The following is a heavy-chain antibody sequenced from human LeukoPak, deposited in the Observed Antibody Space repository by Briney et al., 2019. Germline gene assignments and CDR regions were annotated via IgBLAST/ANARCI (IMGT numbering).Heavy chain of an antibody. J-gene: IGHJ5*01. Sequence: GGSLRLSCAASGFTFSSFPTSWVRQAPGKGLQWVSGITGRGGNTYYADSVEGRFTISRDNSKNTLSLQMDSLRAEDTAVYYCARDRAALDSWGQGTLVTVSS. D-gene: IGHD6-13*01. CDR2: ITGRGGNT. CDR1: GFTFSSFP. V-gene: IGHV3-23*01. CDR3: ARDRAALDS.